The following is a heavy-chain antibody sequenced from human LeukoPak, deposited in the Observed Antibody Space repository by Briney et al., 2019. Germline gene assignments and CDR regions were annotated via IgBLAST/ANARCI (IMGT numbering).Heavy chain of an antibody. D-gene: IGHD4-17*01. CDR2: IYHSGST. J-gene: IGHJ4*02. CDR3: ARIYGDYVFEGSSYYFDY. Sequence: KPSGTLSLTCAVSGGSISSSNWWSWVRQPPGKGLEWIGEIYHSGSTNYNPSLKSRVTISVDKSKNQFSLKLSSVTAADTAVYYCARIYGDYVFEGSSYYFDYWGQGTLVTVSS. V-gene: IGHV4-4*02. CDR1: GGSISSSNW.